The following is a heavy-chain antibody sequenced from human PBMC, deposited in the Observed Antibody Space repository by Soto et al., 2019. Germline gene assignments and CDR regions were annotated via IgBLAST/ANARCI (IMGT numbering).Heavy chain of an antibody. CDR1: GFTFSSYG. D-gene: IGHD3-3*01. Sequence: QVQLVESGGGVVQPGRSLRLSCAASGFTFSSYGMHWVRQAPGKGLEWVAVIWYDGSNKYYADSVKGRFTISRDNSKNTLYLQMNSLRAEDTAVYYCARGNGITIFGVAFDYWGQGTLVTVSS. CDR3: ARGNGITIFGVAFDY. V-gene: IGHV3-33*01. CDR2: IWYDGSNK. J-gene: IGHJ4*02.